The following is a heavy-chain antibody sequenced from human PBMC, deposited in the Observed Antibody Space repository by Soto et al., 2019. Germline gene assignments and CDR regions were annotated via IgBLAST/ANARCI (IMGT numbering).Heavy chain of an antibody. Sequence: HVQLVQSGAEVKKPGASVKVSCKASGYTFVSYGISWVRLAPGQGLEWMGCISTYNGDTYYAQKLQGRVTMTTDTSTSTAYMELRSLRSDDTAVYYCARRTSGPDYCGQGTLVTVSS. J-gene: IGHJ4*02. CDR2: ISTYNGDT. V-gene: IGHV1-18*01. D-gene: IGHD6-19*01. CDR1: GYTFVSYG. CDR3: ARRTSGPDY.